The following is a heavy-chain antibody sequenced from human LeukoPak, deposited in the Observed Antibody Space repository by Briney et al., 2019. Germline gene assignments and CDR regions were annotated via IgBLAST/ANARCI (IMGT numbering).Heavy chain of an antibody. Sequence: ASVKVSCKASGGTFSSYAISWVRQAPGQGLEWMGGIIPIFGTANYAQKFQGRVTITADESTSTAYMELSSLRSEDTAVYYCAREAGFTIFGPGRWAFDIWGQGTMVTVSS. CDR3: AREAGFTIFGPGRWAFDI. V-gene: IGHV1-69*13. CDR2: IIPIFGTA. J-gene: IGHJ3*02. CDR1: GGTFSSYA. D-gene: IGHD3-3*01.